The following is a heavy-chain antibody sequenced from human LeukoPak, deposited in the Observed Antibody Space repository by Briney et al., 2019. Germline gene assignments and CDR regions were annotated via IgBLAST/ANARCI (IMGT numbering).Heavy chain of an antibody. CDR3: ARGASVAVAGTFLGY. J-gene: IGHJ4*02. CDR1: GFTFGDYA. V-gene: IGHV3-30-3*01. Sequence: GGSLRLSCTASGFTFGDYAMHWVRQAPGKGLEWVAVISYDGSDKYYADSVKGRFTISRDNSKNTLYLQMNSLRAEDTAVYYCARGASVAVAGTFLGYWGQGTLVTVSS. CDR2: ISYDGSDK. D-gene: IGHD6-19*01.